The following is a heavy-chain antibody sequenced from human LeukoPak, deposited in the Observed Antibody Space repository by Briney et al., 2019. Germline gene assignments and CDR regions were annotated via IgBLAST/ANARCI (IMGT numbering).Heavy chain of an antibody. CDR1: GFTFSSDW. V-gene: IGHV3-74*01. J-gene: IGHJ4*02. CDR2: INPGGSSI. D-gene: IGHD1-14*01. Sequence: PGGSLRLSCAASGFTFSSDWMHSVRQVPGKGLVWVARINPGGSSITYADSVKGRFTISRDNAKNTLYPQMDGLRAEDTGVYYCGRSNQADDYWGQGTLVTVSS. CDR3: GRSNQADDY.